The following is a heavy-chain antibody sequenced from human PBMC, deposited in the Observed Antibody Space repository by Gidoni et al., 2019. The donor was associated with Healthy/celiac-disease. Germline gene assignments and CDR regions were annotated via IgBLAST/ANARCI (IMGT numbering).Heavy chain of an antibody. Sequence: EVQLVESGGGLVQPGGSLRLSCAASGFTGSSNYMSWARQAPGKGLGWVSVINTGGSPSYAGSVKVRFTISRDNSKNPLYLQMNSLRAEDTALYYCATILWFGGFDGMDVWGQGTTVTVSS. D-gene: IGHD3-10*01. CDR3: ATILWFGGFDGMDV. V-gene: IGHV3-66*01. CDR2: INTGGSP. CDR1: GFTGSSNY. J-gene: IGHJ6*02.